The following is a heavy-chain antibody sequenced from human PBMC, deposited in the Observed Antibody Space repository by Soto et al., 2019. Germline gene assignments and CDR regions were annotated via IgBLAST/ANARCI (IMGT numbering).Heavy chain of an antibody. J-gene: IGHJ6*02. CDR3: AKDPQQLGVYYYYYGMDV. CDR1: GFTFSSYG. Sequence: GGSLRLSCAASGFTFSSYGMHWVRQAPGKGLEWVAVISYDGSNKYYADSVKGRFTISRDNSKNTLYLQMNSLRAEDTAVYYCAKDPQQLGVYYYYYGMDVWGQGTTVTVSS. V-gene: IGHV3-30*18. D-gene: IGHD6-13*01. CDR2: ISYDGSNK.